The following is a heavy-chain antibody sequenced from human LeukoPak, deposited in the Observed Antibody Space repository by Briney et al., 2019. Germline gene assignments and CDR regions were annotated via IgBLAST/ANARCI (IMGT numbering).Heavy chain of an antibody. V-gene: IGHV4-34*01. Sequence: SETLSLTCAVYGGPFSGYYWSWIRQPPGKGLEWIGEINHSGSTNYNPSLKSRVTISIDTSKNQFSLKLSSVTAADTAVYYCARGPYGPFDYWGQGTLVTVSS. CDR3: ARGPYGPFDY. J-gene: IGHJ4*02. CDR2: INHSGST. D-gene: IGHD4-17*01. CDR1: GGPFSGYY.